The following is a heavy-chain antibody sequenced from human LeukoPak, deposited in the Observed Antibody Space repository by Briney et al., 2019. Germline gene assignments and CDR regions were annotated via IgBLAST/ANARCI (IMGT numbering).Heavy chain of an antibody. J-gene: IGHJ5*02. CDR2: INPSGGST. D-gene: IGHD6-13*01. CDR1: GYTFTSYY. CDR3: ARASGPIAAAAWFDP. Sequence: ASVKVSSKASGYTFTSYYMHWVRQAPGQGLEWMGIINPSGGSTSYAQKFQGRVTMTRDTSTSTVYMELSSLRSEDTAVYYCARASGPIAAAAWFDPWGQGTLVTVSS. V-gene: IGHV1-46*01.